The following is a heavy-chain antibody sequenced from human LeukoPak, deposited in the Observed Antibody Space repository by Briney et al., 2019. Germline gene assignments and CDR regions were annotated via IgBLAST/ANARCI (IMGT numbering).Heavy chain of an antibody. D-gene: IGHD6-13*01. J-gene: IGHJ1*01. CDR3: ARVSGSSWSAEYFQH. CDR1: GGSISSYY. CDR2: IYYSGST. Sequence: SETLCLTCADSGGSISSYYWSWVRQPPGKGLEWVGYIYYSGSTNYNPAVKSRVPISVYTYKNQFSLKLSSVTAAATAVYYCARVSGSSWSAEYFQHWGQGTLVTVSS. V-gene: IGHV4-59*01.